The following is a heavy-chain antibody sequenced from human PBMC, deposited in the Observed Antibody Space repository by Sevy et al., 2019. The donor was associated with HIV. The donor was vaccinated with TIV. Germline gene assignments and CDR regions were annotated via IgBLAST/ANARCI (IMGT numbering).Heavy chain of an antibody. CDR2: ISWDGGST. D-gene: IGHD6-19*01. V-gene: IGHV3-43*01. Sequence: GGSLRLSCAASGFTFDDYTMHWVRQAPGKGLEWVSLISWDGGSTYYADSVKGRFTISRDNSKSSLYLQMNSLRTEDTALYYCAKDITVAGDYYYGMDVWGQGTTVTVSS. J-gene: IGHJ6*02. CDR1: GFTFDDYT. CDR3: AKDITVAGDYYYGMDV.